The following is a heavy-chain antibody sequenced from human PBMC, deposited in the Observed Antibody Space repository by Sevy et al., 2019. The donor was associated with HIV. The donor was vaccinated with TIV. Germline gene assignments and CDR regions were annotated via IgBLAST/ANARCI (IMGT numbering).Heavy chain of an antibody. Sequence: GGSLRLSCAASGFTFSSYGMHWVRQAPGKGLEWVAVISYDGSNKYYADSVKGRFTNSRDNSKNTLYLQMNSLRAEDMAVYYWAKEDEGAYCGGDCPGAFDIWGQATMVTVSS. CDR1: GFTFSSYG. CDR3: AKEDEGAYCGGDCPGAFDI. J-gene: IGHJ3*02. CDR2: ISYDGSNK. V-gene: IGHV3-30*18. D-gene: IGHD2-21*02.